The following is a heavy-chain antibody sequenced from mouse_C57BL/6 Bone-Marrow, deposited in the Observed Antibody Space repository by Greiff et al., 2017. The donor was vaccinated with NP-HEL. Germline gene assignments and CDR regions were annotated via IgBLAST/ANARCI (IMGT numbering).Heavy chain of an antibody. Sequence: QVHVKQSGAELVKPGASVTMSCKASGYTFTSYWITWVKQRPGQGLEWIGDIYPGSGSTNYNEKFKSKATMTVDTSSSTAYMQLSSLTSEDSAVYYCAREDYDGYSLAYWGQGTLVTVSA. CDR1: GYTFTSYW. CDR3: AREDYDGYSLAY. CDR2: IYPGSGST. D-gene: IGHD2-3*01. V-gene: IGHV1-55*01. J-gene: IGHJ3*01.